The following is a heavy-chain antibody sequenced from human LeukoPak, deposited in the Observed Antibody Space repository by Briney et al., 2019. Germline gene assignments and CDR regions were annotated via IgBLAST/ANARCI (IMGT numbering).Heavy chain of an antibody. CDR2: INSDGSST. CDR3: ARGIQLWVNDY. J-gene: IGHJ4*02. Sequence: TGGSLRLSCAASGFSVSTKYMSWVRQAPGKGLVWVSRINSDGSSTSYADSVKGRFTISRDNAKNTLYLQMNSLRAEDTAVYYCARGIQLWVNDYWGQGTLVTVSS. V-gene: IGHV3-74*01. CDR1: GFSVSTKY. D-gene: IGHD5-18*01.